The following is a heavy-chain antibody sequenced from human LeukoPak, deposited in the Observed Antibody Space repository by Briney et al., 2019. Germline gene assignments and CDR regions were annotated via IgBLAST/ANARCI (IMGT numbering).Heavy chain of an antibody. D-gene: IGHD6-19*01. V-gene: IGHV3-30-3*01. CDR1: GFTFSSFA. CDR3: ARDPFRSAPDVFDF. Sequence: PGGSLRLSCAASGFTFSSFAMHWVRQAPGKGLEWVAVIADDGTITYYADSVKGRFTISRDNSKNTLYLQMNSLRTEDTAFYYCARDPFRSAPDVFDFWGQGTKVTVSS. CDR2: IADDGTIT. J-gene: IGHJ3*01.